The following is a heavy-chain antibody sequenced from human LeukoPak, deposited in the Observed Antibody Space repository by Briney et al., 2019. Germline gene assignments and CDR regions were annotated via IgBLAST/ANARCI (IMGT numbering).Heavy chain of an antibody. V-gene: IGHV3-23*01. CDR1: GFTFNSYA. CDR2: ISGSGGST. D-gene: IGHD3-22*01. J-gene: IGHJ3*02. CDR3: AKDYYDSSGYPPLDAFDI. Sequence: GGSLRLSCAASGFTFNSYAMSWVRQAPGKGLEWVSAISGSGGSTYYADSVKGRFTISRDNSKNTLYLQMNSLRAEDTAVYYCAKDYYDSSGYPPLDAFDIWGQGTMVTVSS.